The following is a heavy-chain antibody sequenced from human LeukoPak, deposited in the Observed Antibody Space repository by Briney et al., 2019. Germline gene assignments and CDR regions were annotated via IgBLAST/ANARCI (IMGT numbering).Heavy chain of an antibody. CDR1: GYTFSSYG. CDR2: ISAYSGNT. D-gene: IGHD3-3*01. J-gene: IGHJ4*02. Sequence: ASVKVSCKASGYTFSSYGISWVRQAPGQGLEWMGWISAYSGNTHYAQKFQGRVTMTTDTSTTTAYMELRGLRSDDTAVYYCARGLTVLRFLEWLVFGYWGQGTLVTVSS. V-gene: IGHV1-18*01. CDR3: ARGLTVLRFLEWLVFGY.